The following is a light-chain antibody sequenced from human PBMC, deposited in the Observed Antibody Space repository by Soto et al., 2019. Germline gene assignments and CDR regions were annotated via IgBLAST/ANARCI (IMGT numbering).Light chain of an antibody. CDR1: QSVTNY. V-gene: IGKV3-11*01. J-gene: IGKJ2*01. CDR2: DSS. Sequence: EIVLTQSPATLSLSPGERATLSCRASQSVTNYVAWYQQKPGQAPRLLIYDSSNRATGIPARFSGSGSGTDFTLTISSLEPEDFGVYYCQQRDDLYTFGQGTKLESK. CDR3: QQRDDLYT.